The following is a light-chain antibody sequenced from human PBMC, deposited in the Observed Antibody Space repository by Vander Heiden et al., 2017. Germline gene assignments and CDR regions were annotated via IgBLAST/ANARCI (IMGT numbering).Light chain of an antibody. CDR1: NSDVGGYNY. CDR3: SSYTSSSTLRV. V-gene: IGLV2-14*03. Sequence: QSALTQPASVSGSPGQSITISCTGTNSDVGGYNYVSWYQQHPGKAPKLMIYDVSNRPSGISNRFSGSKFGNTASLTISGLQAEDEADYYCSSYTSSSTLRVFGTGTKVTVL. CDR2: DVS. J-gene: IGLJ1*01.